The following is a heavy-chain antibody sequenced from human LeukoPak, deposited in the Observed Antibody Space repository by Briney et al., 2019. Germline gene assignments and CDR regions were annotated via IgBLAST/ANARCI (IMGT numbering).Heavy chain of an antibody. D-gene: IGHD3-3*01. CDR1: GFTLSSYW. CDR2: IKQDGSEK. Sequence: GGSLRLSCAAAGFTLSSYWMRWVRQAPGKGLEWVANIKQDGSEKYYVDSVKGRFTISRDNAKNSLYLQMNSLRAEDTAVYYCARETQRDFWSGFNWFDPWGQGTLVTVSS. V-gene: IGHV3-7*01. CDR3: ARETQRDFWSGFNWFDP. J-gene: IGHJ5*02.